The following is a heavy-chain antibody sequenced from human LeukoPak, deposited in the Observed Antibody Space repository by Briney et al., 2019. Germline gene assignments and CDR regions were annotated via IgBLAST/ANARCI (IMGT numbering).Heavy chain of an antibody. CDR3: ASSGYSGSYLNFQH. Sequence: SETLSLTCTVSGVSISSSNSYWGWIRQPPGKGLEWIGSIYYSGNTYYNASLKSRVTISVDTSKNQFSLKLSSVTAADTAVYYCASSGYSGSYLNFQHWGQGTLVTVSS. D-gene: IGHD1-26*01. J-gene: IGHJ1*01. V-gene: IGHV4-39*07. CDR1: GVSISSSNSY. CDR2: IYYSGNT.